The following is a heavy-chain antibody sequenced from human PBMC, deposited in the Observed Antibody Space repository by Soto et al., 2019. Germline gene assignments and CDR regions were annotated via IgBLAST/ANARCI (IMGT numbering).Heavy chain of an antibody. CDR2: IYHSGST. V-gene: IGHV4-30-2*01. Sequence: SETLSLTCAFSCGSINGGGYSWSWLRQPPGKGLEWIGYIYHSGSTYYNPSLKSRVTISVDRSKNQFSLKLSSVTAADTAVYYCARLVGATGYFDYWGQGTLVTVST. CDR1: CGSINGGGYS. CDR3: ARLVGATGYFDY. D-gene: IGHD1-26*01. J-gene: IGHJ4*02.